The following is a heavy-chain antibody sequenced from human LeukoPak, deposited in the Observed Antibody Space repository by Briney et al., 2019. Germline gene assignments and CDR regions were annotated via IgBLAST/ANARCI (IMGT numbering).Heavy chain of an antibody. V-gene: IGHV3-30-3*01. CDR1: GFTFSSYA. CDR3: ARERVVVVAGGYYCYYGMDV. CDR2: ISYDGSNK. J-gene: IGHJ6*02. Sequence: GGSLRLSCAASGFTFSSYAMHWVRQAPGKGLEWVAVISYDGSNKYYADSVKGRFTISRDNSKNTLYLQMNSLRAEDTAVYYCARERVVVVAGGYYCYYGMDVWGQGTTVTVSS. D-gene: IGHD2-15*01.